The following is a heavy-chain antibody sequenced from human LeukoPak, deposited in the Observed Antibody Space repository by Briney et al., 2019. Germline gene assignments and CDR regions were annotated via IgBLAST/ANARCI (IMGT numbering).Heavy chain of an antibody. CDR3: AREHLVGTMIVEVKTQPINWFDP. CDR2: IYTSGST. D-gene: IGHD3-22*01. V-gene: IGHV4-4*07. J-gene: IGHJ5*02. CDR1: GGSISSYY. Sequence: SETLSLTCTVSGGSISSYYWSWIRQPAGKGLEWIGRIYTSGSTNYNPSLKSRVTMSVDTSKNQFSLKLSSVTAADTAVYYCAREHLVGTMIVEVKTQPINWFDPWGQGTLVTVSS.